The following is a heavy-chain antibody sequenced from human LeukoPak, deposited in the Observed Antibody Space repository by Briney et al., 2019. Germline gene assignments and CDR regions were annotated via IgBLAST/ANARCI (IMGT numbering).Heavy chain of an antibody. CDR1: GGSISSYY. CDR2: IYYSGST. Sequence: NPSETLSLTCTVSGGSISSYYWSWIRQPPGKGLEWIGYIYYSGSTNYNPSLKSRVTISVDTSKNQFSLKLSSVTAADTAVYYCARKRRDSSGWYGDFDLWGRGTLVTVSS. D-gene: IGHD6-19*01. CDR3: ARKRRDSSGWYGDFDL. J-gene: IGHJ2*01. V-gene: IGHV4-59*01.